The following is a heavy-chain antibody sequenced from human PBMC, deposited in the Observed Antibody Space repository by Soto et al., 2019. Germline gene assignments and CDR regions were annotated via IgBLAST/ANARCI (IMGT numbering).Heavy chain of an antibody. CDR2: IHPGDSDT. D-gene: IGHD1-1*01. Sequence: PRESLKISCTGSGYSFTSYWIGWVRQLPGKGLEWMAIIHPGDSDTRYSPSFQGQVTISADKSISTAYLQWSSLKTSDTAMYYCAALKGTTYYWGQGALVTVSS. CDR3: AALKGTTYY. V-gene: IGHV5-51*01. J-gene: IGHJ4*02. CDR1: GYSFTSYW.